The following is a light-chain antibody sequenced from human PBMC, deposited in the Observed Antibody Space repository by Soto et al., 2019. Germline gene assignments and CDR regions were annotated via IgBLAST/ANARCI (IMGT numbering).Light chain of an antibody. V-gene: IGKV1-17*01. CDR3: LQHNSYPFT. CDR2: AAS. J-gene: IGKJ3*01. CDR1: QDIGNA. Sequence: DIQMTQSPSSLSASVGDRVTITCRASQDIGNALGWFQQKQGKAPKRLIYAASTLQSGVPSRFSGSRSGTEFNLKISSLQPEDFATYYCLQHNSYPFTFGPGTKVDI.